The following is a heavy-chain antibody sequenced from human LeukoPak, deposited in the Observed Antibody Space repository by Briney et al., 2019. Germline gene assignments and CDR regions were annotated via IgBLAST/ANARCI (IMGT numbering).Heavy chain of an antibody. Sequence: GGSLRLSCAASGLSFSSYWIHWVRQAPGKGLVWVSRINSDGSSTSYADSVKGRFTISRDNAKNTLYLQMNSLRAEDTAVYYCARESVKGAFDICGRGTMVTVSS. CDR2: INSDGSST. V-gene: IGHV3-74*01. CDR1: GLSFSSYW. CDR3: ARESVKGAFDI. J-gene: IGHJ3*02. D-gene: IGHD4-17*01.